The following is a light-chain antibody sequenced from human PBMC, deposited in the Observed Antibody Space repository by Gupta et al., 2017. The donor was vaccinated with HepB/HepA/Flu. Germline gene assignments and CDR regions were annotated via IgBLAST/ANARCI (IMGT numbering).Light chain of an antibody. Sequence: QSVLTQPPSVSATPGQRVTISCSGSSSNTGDNTVNWYQQLPGTAPKVLNYSNNQRSSGVPDRFSGSKSGTSASLAISGLQSDDEADYYCAAWDDSLSGGVFGGGTKLTVL. CDR1: SSNTGDNT. J-gene: IGLJ2*01. CDR2: SNN. V-gene: IGLV1-44*01. CDR3: AAWDDSLSGGV.